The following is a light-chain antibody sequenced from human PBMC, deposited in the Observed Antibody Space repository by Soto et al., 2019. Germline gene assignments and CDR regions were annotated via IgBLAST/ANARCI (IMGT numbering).Light chain of an antibody. Sequence: DIQLTQSPSFLSASVGDRVTITCRASQGIGSHLAWFQQKPGKAPNLLIYVASALQSGVPSRFSGSGSGTEFTLTISSLQPEDFATYYCQHFNSYPLTFGGGTTVEIK. CDR2: VAS. CDR3: QHFNSYPLT. V-gene: IGKV1-9*01. CDR1: QGIGSH. J-gene: IGKJ4*01.